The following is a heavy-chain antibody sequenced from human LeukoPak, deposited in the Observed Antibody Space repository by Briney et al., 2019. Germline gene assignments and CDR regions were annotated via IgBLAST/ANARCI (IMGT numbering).Heavy chain of an antibody. CDR1: GFILSDYY. CDR2: ISSSADTM. V-gene: IGHV3-11*04. CDR3: ARVMGNYASDY. J-gene: IGHJ4*02. D-gene: IGHD1-7*01. Sequence: TGGSLRLSCAPSGFILSDYYMSWLRQAPGKGLESVSYISSSADTMSYADSVKGRFTISRDNAKNSLYLQMSSLRAEEAAIYYCARVMGNYASDYWGQGALVTVSS.